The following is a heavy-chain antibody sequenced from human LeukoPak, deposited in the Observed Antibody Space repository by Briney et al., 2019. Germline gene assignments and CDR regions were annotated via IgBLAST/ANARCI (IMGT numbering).Heavy chain of an antibody. V-gene: IGHV4-59*01. J-gene: IGHJ6*03. CDR1: GGSISTYY. CDR3: ARGGGMGHYYYYMDV. CDR2: IYYSGSA. Sequence: SETLSLTCTVSGGSISTYYWTWIRQPPGKGLEWIGYIYYSGSANYNPSLKSRVTISVDTSKNQFSLKLSSVTAADTAVYYCARGGGMGHYYYYMDVWGKGTTVTISS. D-gene: IGHD5-24*01.